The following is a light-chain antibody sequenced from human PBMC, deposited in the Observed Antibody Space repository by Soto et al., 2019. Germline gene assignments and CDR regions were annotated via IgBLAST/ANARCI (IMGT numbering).Light chain of an antibody. CDR1: SSDVGGYNY. CDR2: EVN. V-gene: IGLV2-8*01. Sequence: QSALTQPPSASGSPGQSVTISCTGTSSDVGGYNYVSWYQQHPGKAPKLIIYEVNKRPSGVPDRFSGSKSGNTASLTVSGLQAGDEADYYCSSYAGNNIHYVFGTGTKVTVL. CDR3: SSYAGNNIHYV. J-gene: IGLJ1*01.